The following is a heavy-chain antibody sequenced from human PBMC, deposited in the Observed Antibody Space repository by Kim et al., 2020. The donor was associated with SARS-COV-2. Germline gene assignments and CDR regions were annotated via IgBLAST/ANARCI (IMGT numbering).Heavy chain of an antibody. Sequence: SETLSLTCAVSGGSISSSNWWSWVRQPPGKGLEWIGEIYHSGSTNYNPSLKSRVTISVDKSKNQFSLKLSSVTAADTAVYYCVSDKARGGSGSYYLDSWGQGTPGTVSS. CDR1: GGSISSSNW. J-gene: IGHJ4*02. CDR3: VSDKARGGSGSYYLDS. CDR2: IYHSGST. D-gene: IGHD3-10*01. V-gene: IGHV4-4*02.